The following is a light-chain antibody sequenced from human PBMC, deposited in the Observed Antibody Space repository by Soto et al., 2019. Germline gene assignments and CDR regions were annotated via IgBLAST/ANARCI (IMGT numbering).Light chain of an antibody. Sequence: QAVVTQPPSASGTPGQRVTISCSGSSSNIGSNAANWYQQLPGTAPKLLIYRSDQRPSGVPDRFSGSKSGTSASLAISGLQSEDEADYYCAAWDDSLNGWVFGGGTKLTVL. CDR3: AAWDDSLNGWV. V-gene: IGLV1-44*01. CDR1: SSNIGSNA. J-gene: IGLJ3*02. CDR2: RSD.